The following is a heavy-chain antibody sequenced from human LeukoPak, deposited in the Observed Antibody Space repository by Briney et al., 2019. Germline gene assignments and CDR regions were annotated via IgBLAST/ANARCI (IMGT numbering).Heavy chain of an antibody. V-gene: IGHV5-51*01. CDR1: GYSFTSYW. CDR2: IYPGDSDT. D-gene: IGHD2-2*01. J-gene: IGHJ3*02. CDR3: ASSLVVPAAMRGDAFDI. Sequence: GESLKISCKGSGYSFTSYWIGWVRQMPGKGLEWMAIIYPGDSDTRYSPSFQGQVTISADKSISTAYLQWSSLKASDTAMYYCASSLVVPAAMRGDAFDIWGQGTMVTVSS.